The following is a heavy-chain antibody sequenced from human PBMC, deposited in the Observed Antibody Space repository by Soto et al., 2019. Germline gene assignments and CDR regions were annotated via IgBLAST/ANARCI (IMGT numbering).Heavy chain of an antibody. CDR3: AVLAYCGGDCYSNDAFDI. D-gene: IGHD2-21*02. Sequence: EVQLLESGGGLVQPGGSLRLSCAASGFTFSSYAMSWVRQAPGKGLEWVSAISGSGGSTYYADSVKGRFTISRDNSKNTLYLQMNSLRAEDTAVYYCAVLAYCGGDCYSNDAFDIWGQGTMVTVSS. J-gene: IGHJ3*02. CDR1: GFTFSSYA. CDR2: ISGSGGST. V-gene: IGHV3-23*01.